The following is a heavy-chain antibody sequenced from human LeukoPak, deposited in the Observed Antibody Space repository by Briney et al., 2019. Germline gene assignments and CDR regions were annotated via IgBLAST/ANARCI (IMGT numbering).Heavy chain of an antibody. CDR2: INNSSNYI. CDR1: GFTFDDYA. CDR3: ASGASRWSLDVFDI. D-gene: IGHD6-13*01. V-gene: IGHV3-21*01. J-gene: IGHJ3*02. Sequence: GGSLRLSCAASGFTFDDYAMHWVRQGPGKGLEWVSSINNSSNYIYYADSVKGRFTISRDNAKNSLYLQMNSLRAEDTAVYYCASGASRWSLDVFDIWGQGTMVTVSS.